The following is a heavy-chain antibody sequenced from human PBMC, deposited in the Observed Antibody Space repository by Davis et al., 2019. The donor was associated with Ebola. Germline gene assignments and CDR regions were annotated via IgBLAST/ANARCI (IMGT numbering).Heavy chain of an antibody. CDR2: INHSGST. J-gene: IGHJ4*02. V-gene: IGHV4-34*01. Sequence: MPSETLSLTCAVYVGSFSGYYWSWVRQPPGEGLEWIGEINHSGSTNYNPSLKSRVTISVDTSKNQFSLKLSSVTAADTAVYYCARGYDFWSGYLFDYWGQGTLVTVSS. CDR3: ARGYDFWSGYLFDY. D-gene: IGHD3-3*01. CDR1: VGSFSGYY.